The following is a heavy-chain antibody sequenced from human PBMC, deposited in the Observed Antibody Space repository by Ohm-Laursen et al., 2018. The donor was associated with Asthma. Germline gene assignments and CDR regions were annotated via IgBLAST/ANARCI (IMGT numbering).Heavy chain of an antibody. CDR2: INPGGTNT. CDR3: AKKMGRGNQGYFDL. CDR1: GFTFSSYA. Sequence: SLRLSCAASGFTFSSYAMSWVRHAPGKGLEWVSAINPGGTNTYYADSVKGRFTISRDNSKNTLYLQTNSLTAEDTALYYCAKKMGRGNQGYFDLWGRGTQVTVSS. J-gene: IGHJ2*01. V-gene: IGHV3-23*01. D-gene: IGHD3-10*01.